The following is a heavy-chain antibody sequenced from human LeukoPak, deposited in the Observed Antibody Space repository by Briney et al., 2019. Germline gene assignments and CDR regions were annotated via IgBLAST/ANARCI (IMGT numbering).Heavy chain of an antibody. CDR1: GYTLTELS. CDR2: FDPEDGET. CDR3: ATDFVVVPAAMGSSGFDP. J-gene: IGHJ5*02. V-gene: IGHV1-24*01. Sequence: GASVKVSCKVSGYTLTELSMHWVRQAPGKGLEWMGGFDPEDGETIYAQKFQGRVTMTEDTSTDTAYVDLSSLRSEDTAVYYCATDFVVVPAAMGSSGFDPWGQGTLVTVSS. D-gene: IGHD2-2*01.